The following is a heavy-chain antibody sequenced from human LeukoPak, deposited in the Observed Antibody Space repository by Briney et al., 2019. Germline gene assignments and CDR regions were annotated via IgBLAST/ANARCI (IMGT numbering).Heavy chain of an antibody. CDR3: AREGSADYYDSSGYYGIVY. CDR2: IWYDGSNK. V-gene: IGHV3-33*01. CDR1: GSTFSSYG. D-gene: IGHD3-22*01. Sequence: GGSLRLSCAASGSTFSSYGMHWVRQAPGKGLEWVAVIWYDGSNKYYADSVKGRFTISRDNSKNTLYLQMNSLRAEDTAVYYCAREGSADYYDSSGYYGIVYWGQGTLVTVSS. J-gene: IGHJ4*02.